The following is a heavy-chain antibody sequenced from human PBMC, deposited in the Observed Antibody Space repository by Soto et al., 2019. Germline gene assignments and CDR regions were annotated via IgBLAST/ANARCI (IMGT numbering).Heavy chain of an antibody. CDR3: AKLPQSGDYDYVWGSYRLDY. D-gene: IGHD3-16*02. CDR1: GFTFSSYG. Sequence: QVQLVESGGGVVQPGRSLRLSCAASGFTFSSYGMHWVRQAPGKGLEWVAVISYDGSNKYYADSVKGRFTISRDNSKNTLYLQMNSLRAEDTAVYYCAKLPQSGDYDYVWGSYRLDYWGQGTLVTVSS. J-gene: IGHJ4*02. V-gene: IGHV3-30*18. CDR2: ISYDGSNK.